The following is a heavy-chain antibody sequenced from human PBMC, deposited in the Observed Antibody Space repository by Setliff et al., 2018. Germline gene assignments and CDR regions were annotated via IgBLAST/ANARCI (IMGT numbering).Heavy chain of an antibody. CDR2: IYTSGST. Sequence: PSETLSLTCTVSGGSISSGSYYWSWNRQPAGKGLEWIGRIYTSGSTNYNPSIKSRDTISVDTSKNQFSLKMSSVAAADTAVYYCARGVVPHYVWGSYRPWGWFDPWGQGTLVTVSS. CDR3: ARGVVPHYVWGSYRPWGWFDP. V-gene: IGHV4-61*02. D-gene: IGHD3-16*02. CDR1: GGSISSGSYY. J-gene: IGHJ5*02.